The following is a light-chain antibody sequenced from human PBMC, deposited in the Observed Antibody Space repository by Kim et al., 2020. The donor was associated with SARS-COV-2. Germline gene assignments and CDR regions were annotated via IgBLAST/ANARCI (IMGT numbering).Light chain of an antibody. Sequence: VSPGERATLSCRASQSVSSNLAWYQQKPGQAPVLLMYGASTGATGIPARFSGSGSWTEFTLTISSLQSEDFAVYYCQQYNNWPLTFGQGTKVDIK. CDR3: QQYNNWPLT. CDR2: GAS. CDR1: QSVSSN. V-gene: IGKV3-15*01. J-gene: IGKJ1*01.